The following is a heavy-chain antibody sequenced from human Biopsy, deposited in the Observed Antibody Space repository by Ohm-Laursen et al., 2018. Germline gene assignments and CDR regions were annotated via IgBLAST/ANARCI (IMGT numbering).Heavy chain of an antibody. CDR3: ARVPAYPSIDGYYGLDL. CDR1: GYSFTGYY. CDR2: INPNSGNA. J-gene: IGHJ6*02. D-gene: IGHD3-9*01. Sequence: ASVKVSCKASGYSFTGYYIHWVRQAPGHGLEWMGWINPNSGNANYAQSFQGRLTVTRDTSISTAYMELTSLTFDDTAIYYCARVPAYPSIDGYYGLDLWGQGTTVIVSS. V-gene: IGHV1-2*02.